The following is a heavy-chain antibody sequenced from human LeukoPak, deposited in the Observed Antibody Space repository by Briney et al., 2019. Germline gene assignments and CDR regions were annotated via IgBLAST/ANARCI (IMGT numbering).Heavy chain of an antibody. Sequence: GGSLRLSCAASGFTFSSYAMHWVRQAPGKGLEWVAVISYDGSNKYYADSVKGRFTISRDNSKNTLYLQMNSLRAEDTAVYYCAREVYSGYENFDYWGQGTLVTVSS. CDR2: ISYDGSNK. CDR1: GFTFSSYA. D-gene: IGHD5-12*01. J-gene: IGHJ4*02. CDR3: AREVYSGYENFDY. V-gene: IGHV3-30-3*01.